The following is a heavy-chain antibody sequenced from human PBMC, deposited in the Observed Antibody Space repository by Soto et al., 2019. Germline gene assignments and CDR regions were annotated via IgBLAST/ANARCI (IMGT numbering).Heavy chain of an antibody. Sequence: SETLSLTCTVSGGSISSGGYYWSWIRQHPGKGLEWIGYIYYSGSTYYNPSLKSRVTISVDTSKNQFSLKLSSVTAADTAVYYCARATRVSSYGMDVWGQGTTVTVSS. CDR1: GGSISSGGYY. CDR3: ARATRVSSYGMDV. J-gene: IGHJ6*02. D-gene: IGHD3-10*01. V-gene: IGHV4-31*03. CDR2: IYYSGST.